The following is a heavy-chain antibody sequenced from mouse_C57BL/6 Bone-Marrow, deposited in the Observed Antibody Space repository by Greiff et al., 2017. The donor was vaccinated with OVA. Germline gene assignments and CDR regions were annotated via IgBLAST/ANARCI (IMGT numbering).Heavy chain of an antibody. CDR1: GFTFSDFY. V-gene: IGHV7-1*01. CDR2: SRNKANDYTT. J-gene: IGHJ3*01. Sequence: DVMLVESGGGLVQSGRSLRLSCATSGFTFSDFYMEWVRQAPGKGLEWIAASRNKANDYTTEYSASVKGRFIVSRDTSQSILYLQMNALRAEDTAIYYCARDYSNYWGFAYWGQGTLVTVSA. CDR3: ARDYSNYWGFAY. D-gene: IGHD2-5*01.